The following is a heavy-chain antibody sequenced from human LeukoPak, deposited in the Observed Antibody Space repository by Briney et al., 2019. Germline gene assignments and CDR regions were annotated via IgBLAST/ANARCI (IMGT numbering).Heavy chain of an antibody. CDR2: ISGSGGST. D-gene: IGHD3-3*01. Sequence: TGGSLRLSCAGSGFTFSSYAMSWVRQAPGKGLEWVSAISGSGGSTYYADSVKGRFTISRDNSKNTLYLQMNSLRAEDTAVYYCAKITIFGVVIGYWGQGTLVTVSS. CDR3: AKITIFGVVIGY. J-gene: IGHJ4*02. V-gene: IGHV3-23*01. CDR1: GFTFSSYA.